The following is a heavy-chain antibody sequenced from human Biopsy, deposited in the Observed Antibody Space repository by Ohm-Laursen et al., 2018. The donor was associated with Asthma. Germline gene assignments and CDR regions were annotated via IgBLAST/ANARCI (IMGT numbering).Heavy chain of an antibody. D-gene: IGHD1-26*01. J-gene: IGHJ6*02. CDR2: THHSGNT. CDR1: GGSFSSNY. CDR3: ARGSSSRLSQWELLVSGGKRAHSYYGMDV. Sequence: TLSLTCAVYGGSFSSNYWSWIRQTPGKGLEWLGDTHHSGNTNYNPSLSSRLTLSVDTSKNQFSLRLTSATAADTAVYYCARGSSSRLSQWELLVSGGKRAHSYYGMDVWGQGTTVTVSS. V-gene: IGHV4-34*01.